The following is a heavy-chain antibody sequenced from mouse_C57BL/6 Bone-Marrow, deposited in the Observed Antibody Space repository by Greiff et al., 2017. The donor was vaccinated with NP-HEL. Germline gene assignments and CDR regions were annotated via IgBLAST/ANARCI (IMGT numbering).Heavy chain of an antibody. CDR3: ARRWGWLLPLFAY. CDR2: INPNNGGT. CDR1: GYTFTDYY. J-gene: IGHJ3*01. D-gene: IGHD2-3*01. V-gene: IGHV1-26*01. Sequence: EVQLQQSGPELVKPGASVKISCKASGYTFTDYYMNWVKQSHGKSLEWIGDINPNNGGTSYNQKFKGKATLTVDKSSSTAYMELRSLTSEDSAVYYCARRWGWLLPLFAYWGQGTLVTVSA.